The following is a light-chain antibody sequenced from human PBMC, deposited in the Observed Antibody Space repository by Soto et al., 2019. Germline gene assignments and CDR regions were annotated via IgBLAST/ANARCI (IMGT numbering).Light chain of an antibody. J-gene: IGLJ3*02. CDR3: CSYAGSFTWV. V-gene: IGLV2-11*01. Sequence: QCALTQPRSVSGSPGQSVTISCTGTTGDVGTYNFVSWYQHHPGKAPKLMIYDASKRPSGVPDRFSASKSGNTASLTISGLQAEDEADYYCCSYAGSFTWVFGGGTKLTVL. CDR2: DAS. CDR1: TGDVGTYNF.